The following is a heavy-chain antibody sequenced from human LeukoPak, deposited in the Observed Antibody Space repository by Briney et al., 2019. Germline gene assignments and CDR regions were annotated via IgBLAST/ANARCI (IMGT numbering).Heavy chain of an antibody. CDR2: ISYDGSNK. CDR1: GFTFSSCA. Sequence: GGSLRLSCAASGFTFSSCAMHWVRQAPGKGLEWVAVISYDGSNKYYADSVKGRFTISRDNSKNTLYLQMNSLRAEDTAVYYCARGLQWLVQVVAFDIWGQGTMVTVSS. D-gene: IGHD6-19*01. CDR3: ARGLQWLVQVVAFDI. V-gene: IGHV3-30-3*01. J-gene: IGHJ3*02.